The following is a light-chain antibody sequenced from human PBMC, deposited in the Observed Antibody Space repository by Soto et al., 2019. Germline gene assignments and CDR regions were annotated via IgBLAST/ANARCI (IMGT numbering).Light chain of an antibody. CDR2: GST. Sequence: QSVLSQPPSVSGAPGQRGTISCTGSSSNIGAGYDAHWFQQVPGTAPKLLIYGSTNRPSGVPDRFSGSKSGTSASLAITGLQAEDEADYYCQSYDSSLGGNYVFGTGTKVT. CDR3: QSYDSSLGGNYV. J-gene: IGLJ1*01. CDR1: SSNIGAGYD. V-gene: IGLV1-40*01.